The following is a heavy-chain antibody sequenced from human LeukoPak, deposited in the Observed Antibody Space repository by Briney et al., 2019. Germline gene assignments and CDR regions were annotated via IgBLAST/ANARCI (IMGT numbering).Heavy chain of an antibody. CDR2: IYYSGST. D-gene: IGHD2-21*02. Sequence: SETLSLTCTVSGGSISSYYWSWIRQPPGKGLEWIGYIYYSGSTNYNPSLKSRVTMSVDTSKNQFSLKLSSVTAADTAVYYCARERVAYCGGDCYSAGGGRPLRFDYWGQGTLVTVSS. V-gene: IGHV4-59*12. CDR1: GGSISSYY. J-gene: IGHJ4*02. CDR3: ARERVAYCGGDCYSAGGGRPLRFDY.